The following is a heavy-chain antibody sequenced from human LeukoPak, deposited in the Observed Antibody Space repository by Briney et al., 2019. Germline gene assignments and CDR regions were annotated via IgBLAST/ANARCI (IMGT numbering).Heavy chain of an antibody. CDR2: ISYDGSRK. CDR1: GGSISSTNW. D-gene: IGHD1-1*01. Sequence: LSLTCAVSGGSISSTNWWSWVRQPPGKGLEWVAVISYDGSRKHYGDSVKGRFTISRDNSESTLFLQMNSLRTDDTSVYFCAKYAYNWNAPDGFDMWGQGTMVSVSS. CDR3: AKYAYNWNAPDGFDM. J-gene: IGHJ3*02. V-gene: IGHV3-30*18.